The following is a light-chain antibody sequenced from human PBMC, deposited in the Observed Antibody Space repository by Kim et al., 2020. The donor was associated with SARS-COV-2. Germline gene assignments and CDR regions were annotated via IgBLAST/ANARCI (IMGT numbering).Light chain of an antibody. CDR3: QQSDKLPLT. CDR1: QDIERY. Sequence: DIQMTQSPSSLSASVGDRVTITCQASQDIERYLNWFQQKPGKAPKRLIYDASNLEFGVPSRFSGSGSGTHFSFTITSLHPEDVATYYCQQSDKLPLTFGPGTKLEI. V-gene: IGKV1-33*01. CDR2: DAS. J-gene: IGKJ3*01.